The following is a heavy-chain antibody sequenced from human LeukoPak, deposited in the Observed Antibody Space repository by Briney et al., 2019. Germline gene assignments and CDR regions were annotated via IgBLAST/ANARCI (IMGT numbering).Heavy chain of an antibody. Sequence: RPSETLSLTCAVSGDSLSSGNYYWTWIRQPAGKGLEWVGRIYTSGGTNYNPSLKSRVTILLDTSKNHFSLGLSSVTATDTAIYFCARGRGGRLSASNWFDTWGQGILVTVSS. D-gene: IGHD2/OR15-2a*01. J-gene: IGHJ5*02. CDR1: GDSLSSGNYY. CDR2: IYTSGGT. V-gene: IGHV4-61*02. CDR3: ARGRGGRLSASNWFDT.